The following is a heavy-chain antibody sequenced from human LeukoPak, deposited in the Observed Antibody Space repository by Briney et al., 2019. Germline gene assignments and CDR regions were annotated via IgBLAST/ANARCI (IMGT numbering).Heavy chain of an antibody. CDR3: TSTHGDI. J-gene: IGHJ3*02. V-gene: IGHV3-73*01. Sequence: GGSLRLSCAASGFTFSGSALHWVRQASGKGLEWVGRIRSTANGYATAYAASVKGRFTISRDDSKNTAYLQMDSLKTEDTAVYYCTSTHGDIWGQGIMVTVSS. CDR2: IRSTANGYAT. CDR1: GFTFSGSA.